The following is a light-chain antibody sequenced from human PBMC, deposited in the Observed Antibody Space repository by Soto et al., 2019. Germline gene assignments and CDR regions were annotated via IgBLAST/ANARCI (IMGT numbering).Light chain of an antibody. V-gene: IGKV1-27*01. CDR2: AAS. CDR3: QNYKSLSRRFGRA. CDR1: QGINSY. Sequence: DVQLTQSPSSLSASVGDRISITCRASQGINSYVAWYQQKPGRSPTILIYAASTSESGVPSRFSGSGSDTDFTLTISGLQPEDAGIYYCQNYKSLSRRFGRAFGQGTKVEIK. J-gene: IGKJ1*01.